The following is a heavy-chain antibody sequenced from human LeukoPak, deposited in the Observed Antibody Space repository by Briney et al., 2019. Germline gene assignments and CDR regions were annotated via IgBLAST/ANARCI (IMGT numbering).Heavy chain of an antibody. V-gene: IGHV3-11*04. CDR2: ISSSGSTI. CDR1: GFTFSDYY. J-gene: IGHJ4*02. Sequence: GSLRLSCAASGFTFSDYYMSWIRQAPGKGLEWVSYISSSGSTIYYADSVKGRFTISRDNAKNTLYLQMNSLRAEDTAVYYCAKSIAVAGLAGGRTFDYWGQGTLVTVSS. CDR3: AKSIAVAGLAGGRTFDY. D-gene: IGHD6-19*01.